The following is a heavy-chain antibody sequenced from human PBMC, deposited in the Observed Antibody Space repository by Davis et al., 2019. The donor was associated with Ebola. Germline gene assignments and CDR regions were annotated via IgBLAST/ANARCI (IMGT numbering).Heavy chain of an antibody. CDR2: INPSGGST. V-gene: IGHV1-46*01. CDR3: AKVVTIYYYYGMDV. CDR1: GYTFTSYG. Sequence: AASVKVSCKASGYTFTSYGISWVRQAPGQGLEWMGIINPSGGSTSYAQKFQGRVTITADKSTSTAYMELSSLRSEDTAVYYCAKVVTIYYYYGMDVWGQGTTVTVSS. J-gene: IGHJ6*02. D-gene: IGHD5-18*01.